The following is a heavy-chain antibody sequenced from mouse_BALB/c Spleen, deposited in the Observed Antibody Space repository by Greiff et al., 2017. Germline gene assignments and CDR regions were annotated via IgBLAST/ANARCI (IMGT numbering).Heavy chain of an antibody. Sequence: EVHLVESGGDLVKPGGSLKLSCAASGFTFSSYGMSWVRQTPDKRLEWVATISSGGSYTYYPDSVKGRFTISRDNAKNTLYLQMSSLKSEDTAMYYCARHSPAPFDYWGQGTTLTVSS. CDR3: ARHSPAPFDY. CDR1: GFTFSSYG. V-gene: IGHV5-6*01. CDR2: ISSGGSYT. J-gene: IGHJ2*01.